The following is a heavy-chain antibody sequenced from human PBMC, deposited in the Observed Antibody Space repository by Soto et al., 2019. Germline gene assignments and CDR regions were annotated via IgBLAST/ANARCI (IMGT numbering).Heavy chain of an antibody. V-gene: IGHV4-59*01. CDR1: GGSITSYH. D-gene: IGHD5-18*01. J-gene: IGHJ6*02. Sequence: SETLSLTCVVSGGSITSYHWSWIRQFPGKGLEWIAYTAYTGNTNYNPSLKSRVTISIDTSKNQFSLKLSSVTAADTAVHYCASSPQGGYGYYYYGMDVWGQGTTVTVSS. CDR2: TAYTGNT. CDR3: ASSPQGGYGYYYYGMDV.